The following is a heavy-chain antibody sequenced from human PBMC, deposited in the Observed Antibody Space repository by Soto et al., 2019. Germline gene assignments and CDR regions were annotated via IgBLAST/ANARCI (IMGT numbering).Heavy chain of an antibody. CDR2: IYWDDDK. CDR1: GFSLSTSGVG. Sequence: QITLKESGPTLVKPTQTLTLTCTFSGFSLSTSGVGVGWIRQPPGKALEWLALIYWDDDKRYSPSLKSRLTITKDTSKNQVVLTMTNMDPVDTATHYCAHASITIFGVVIIRDAYFDYWGQGTLVTFSS. J-gene: IGHJ4*02. D-gene: IGHD3-3*01. CDR3: AHASITIFGVVIIRDAYFDY. V-gene: IGHV2-5*02.